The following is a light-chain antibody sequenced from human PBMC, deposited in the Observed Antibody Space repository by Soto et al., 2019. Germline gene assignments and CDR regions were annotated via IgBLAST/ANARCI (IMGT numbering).Light chain of an antibody. Sequence: AIRMTQSTSSLSASTGDRVTITCRARQGISSDLAWYQQKPGKAPKLLIYAAATLQSGVRSRISSSGAGTDFTLTISCLQSEDFATYCWQQYDSYPLCTFGPGTNVDIK. CDR2: AAA. V-gene: IGKV1-8*01. CDR1: QGISSD. J-gene: IGKJ3*01. CDR3: QQYDSYPLCT.